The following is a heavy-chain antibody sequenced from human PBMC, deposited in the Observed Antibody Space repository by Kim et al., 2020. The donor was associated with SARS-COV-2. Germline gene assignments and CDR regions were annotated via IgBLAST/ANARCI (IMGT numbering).Heavy chain of an antibody. CDR3: AKDVAAQYYFYGMDV. D-gene: IGHD6-6*01. J-gene: IGHJ6*02. Sequence: DSVKGRFTISRDNSKNTLDLQMNSLRAEDTALYYCAKDVAAQYYFYGMDVWGQGTTVTVSS. V-gene: IGHV3-30*02.